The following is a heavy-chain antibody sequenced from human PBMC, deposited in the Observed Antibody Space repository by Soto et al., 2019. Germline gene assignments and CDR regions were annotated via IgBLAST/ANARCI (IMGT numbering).Heavy chain of an antibody. CDR1: GGTFSNYP. CDR2: IIPIFGTV. J-gene: IGHJ2*01. Sequence: QVQLVQSGAEVKKPGSSVKVSCNASGGTFSNYPISWVRQAPGQGLEWMGGIIPIFGTVNYAQKFQGRLTITADESTSTAYMELSSLRSEDTAVYYCARGNHRWLQLWYFDLWGRGTLVTVSS. CDR3: ARGNHRWLQLWYFDL. V-gene: IGHV1-69*12. D-gene: IGHD5-12*01.